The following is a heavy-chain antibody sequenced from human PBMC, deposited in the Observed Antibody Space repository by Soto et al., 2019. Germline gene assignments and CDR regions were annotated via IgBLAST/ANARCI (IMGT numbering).Heavy chain of an antibody. CDR3: VRDLCGYNSPYFDY. Sequence: QVQLVESGGGVVQPGRSLRLSCAASGFTFSNYGMHWVRQAPGKGLEWVAVVSYDGSTKYYADSVKGRFTISRDNSKSTLYLQMNSLRPEDTALYYCVRDLCGYNSPYFDYWGQGIQVTVSS. D-gene: IGHD5-12*01. CDR1: GFTFSNYG. J-gene: IGHJ4*02. V-gene: IGHV3-30*03. CDR2: VSYDGSTK.